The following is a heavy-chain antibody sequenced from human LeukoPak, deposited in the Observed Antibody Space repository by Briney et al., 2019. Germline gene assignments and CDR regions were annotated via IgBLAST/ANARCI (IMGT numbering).Heavy chain of an antibody. D-gene: IGHD3-9*01. CDR1: GFTFSSYE. Sequence: GGSLRLSCAASGFTFSSYEMNWVRQAPGKGLEWVSYISSSGSTIYYADSVKGRFTISRDNAKNSLYLQMNSLRAEDTAVYYCAKDLRMLRYFDWLLSYGDYFDYWGQGTLVTVSS. CDR3: AKDLRMLRYFDWLLSYGDYFDY. V-gene: IGHV3-48*03. CDR2: ISSSGSTI. J-gene: IGHJ4*02.